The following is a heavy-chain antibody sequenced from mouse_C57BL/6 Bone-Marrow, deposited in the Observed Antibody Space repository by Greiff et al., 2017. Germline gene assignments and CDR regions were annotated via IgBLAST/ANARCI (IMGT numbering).Heavy chain of an antibody. CDR3: TGGNYVDAMDY. D-gene: IGHD2-1*01. CDR2: IYPGNSDT. J-gene: IGHJ4*01. CDR1: GYTFTSYW. V-gene: IGHV1-5*01. Sequence: EVQLVESGTVLARPGASVKMSCKTSGYTFTSYWMHWVKQRPGQGLEWIGDIYPGNSDTSYNQKFKGKAKLTAVTSASTAYMELSSLTNEDAAVYYCTGGNYVDAMDYWGQGTSVTVAS.